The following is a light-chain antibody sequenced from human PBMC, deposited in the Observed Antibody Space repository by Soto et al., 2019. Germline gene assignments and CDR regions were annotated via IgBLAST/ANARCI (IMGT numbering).Light chain of an antibody. CDR2: DAS. J-gene: IGKJ4*01. V-gene: IGKV3-11*01. CDR3: QQRSNWTIT. CDR1: QSVSIY. Sequence: EIVLTQSPATLSLSPGERATLSCRASQSVSIYLAWYQQKPGQAPRLLIYDASNTATGIPARFSGSGSGTDFTLTISSLEPEDFAVYYCQQRSNWTITFGGGTKVDIK.